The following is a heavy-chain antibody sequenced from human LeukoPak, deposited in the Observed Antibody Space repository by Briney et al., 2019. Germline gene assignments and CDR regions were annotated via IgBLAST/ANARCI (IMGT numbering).Heavy chain of an antibody. CDR3: ARWGGDYVWGSYLGSFDY. CDR2: IYYSGST. D-gene: IGHD3-16*02. Sequence: SETLSLTCTVSGGSISSYYWSWIRQPPGKGLEWIGYIYYSGSTNYNPSLKSRVTISVDTSKNLFSLKLSSVTAADTAVYYCARWGGDYVWGSYLGSFDYWGQGTLVSVSS. J-gene: IGHJ4*02. CDR1: GGSISSYY. V-gene: IGHV4-59*08.